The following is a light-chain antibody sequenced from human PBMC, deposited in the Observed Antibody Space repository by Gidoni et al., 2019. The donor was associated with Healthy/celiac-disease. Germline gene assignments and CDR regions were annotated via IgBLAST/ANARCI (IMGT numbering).Light chain of an antibody. CDR3: QQYYSTPIT. Sequence: DIVMTQSPDSLAVSLDERATINCKSSQSVLYSSTNKNYLAWYQQKPGQPPKLLIYWASTRESGVPDRFSGSGSGTDFTLTISSLQAEDVAVYYCQQYYSTPITFGQGTRLEIK. CDR1: QSVLYSSTNKNY. J-gene: IGKJ5*01. CDR2: WAS. V-gene: IGKV4-1*01.